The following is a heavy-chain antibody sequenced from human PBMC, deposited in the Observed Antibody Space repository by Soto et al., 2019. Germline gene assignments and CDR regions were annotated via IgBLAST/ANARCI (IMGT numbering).Heavy chain of an antibody. CDR2: INPSGGST. J-gene: IGHJ4*02. D-gene: IGHD6-6*01. Sequence: ASVKVSCKASGYTFTSYYMHWVRQAPGQGLEWMGIINPSGGSTSYAQKFQGRVTMTRDTSTSTVYMELSSLRSEDTAVYYCARDPIAARPFRNFDYWGQGTLVTSPQ. V-gene: IGHV1-46*01. CDR1: GYTFTSYY. CDR3: ARDPIAARPFRNFDY.